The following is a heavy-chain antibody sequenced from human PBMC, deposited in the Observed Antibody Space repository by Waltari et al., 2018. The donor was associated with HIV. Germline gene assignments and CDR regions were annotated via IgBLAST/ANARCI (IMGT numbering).Heavy chain of an antibody. D-gene: IGHD3-10*01. J-gene: IGHJ2*01. V-gene: IGHV4-39*01. CDR3: ARRTCHTSGSYVYWYFDL. CDR1: GGSINTISST. CDR2: MDYSGTT. Sequence: QLPLQESGPGMVKPSETLSLTCPVSGGSINTISSTWGWIRQPPGKGLEWIGTMDYSGTTYYDPSLRSRATISGDTSKNELSLQVSSVTAADTAVDYCARRTCHTSGSYVYWYFDLWGRGTRVAGSS.